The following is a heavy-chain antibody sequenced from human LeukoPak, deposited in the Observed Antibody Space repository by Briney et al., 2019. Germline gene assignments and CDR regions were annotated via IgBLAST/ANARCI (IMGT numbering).Heavy chain of an antibody. J-gene: IGHJ4*02. CDR3: AIISCGIAAAGTDDY. Sequence: GGSLRLSCAASGFTFSSYAMSWVRQAPGKGLEGVSAISGSGGSTYYADSVKGRFTISRDNSKNTLDLQMNSLRAEDTAVYYCAIISCGIAAAGTDDYWGQGTLVTVSS. CDR2: ISGSGGST. CDR1: GFTFSSYA. D-gene: IGHD6-13*01. V-gene: IGHV3-23*01.